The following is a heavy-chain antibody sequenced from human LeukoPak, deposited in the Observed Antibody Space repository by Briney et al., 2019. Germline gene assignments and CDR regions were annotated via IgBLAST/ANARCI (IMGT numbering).Heavy chain of an antibody. Sequence: AGRSLRLSCAASGFTFDDYAMHWVRQAPGKGLEWVSGISWNSGSIGYADSVKGRFTISRDNAKNSLYLQMNSLRAEDRALYYCAKSRSVAGHGGDAFDIWGQGTMVTVSS. CDR3: AKSRSVAGHGGDAFDI. V-gene: IGHV3-9*01. J-gene: IGHJ3*02. CDR2: ISWNSGSI. D-gene: IGHD6-19*01. CDR1: GFTFDDYA.